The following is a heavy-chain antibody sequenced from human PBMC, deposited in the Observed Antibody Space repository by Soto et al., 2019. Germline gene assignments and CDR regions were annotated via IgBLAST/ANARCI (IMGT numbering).Heavy chain of an antibody. V-gene: IGHV4-30-2*01. CDR3: TNSHAGAHITAAVH. CDR2: IYHSGST. Sequence: PSETLSLTCAVSGGSIRSGGYSWSWIRQPPGKGLERIGYIYHSGSTHYNPSLKSRITISVDRSKNQFSLKLSSVTAADTAVYYCTNSHAGAHITAAVHWGQGTLVTVS. CDR1: GGSIRSGGYS. D-gene: IGHD6-13*01. J-gene: IGHJ4*02.